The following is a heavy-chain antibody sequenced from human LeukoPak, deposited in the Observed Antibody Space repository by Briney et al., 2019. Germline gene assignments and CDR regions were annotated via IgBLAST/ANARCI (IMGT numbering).Heavy chain of an antibody. Sequence: GGSLRLSCAASGFTFSSYEMNWVRQAPGKGLEWVSYISSSGSTIYYADSVKGRFTISRDNAKNSLYLQMNSLRAEDTAVYYCAKGDGYNSRAFYFDYWGQGTLVTVSS. CDR1: GFTFSSYE. D-gene: IGHD5-24*01. CDR3: AKGDGYNSRAFYFDY. CDR2: ISSSGSTI. J-gene: IGHJ4*02. V-gene: IGHV3-48*03.